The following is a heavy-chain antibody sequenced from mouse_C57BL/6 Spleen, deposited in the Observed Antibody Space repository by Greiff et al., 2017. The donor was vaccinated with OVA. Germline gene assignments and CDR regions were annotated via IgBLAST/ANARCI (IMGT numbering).Heavy chain of an antibody. CDR3: ARSPYYDYDGNYAMDY. Sequence: EVQVVESGGDLVKPGGSLTLSCAASGFTFSSYGMSWVRQTPDKRLEWVATISSGGSYTYYPDSVKGRFTISRDNAKNTLYLQMSSLKSEDTAMYYCARSPYYDYDGNYAMDYWGQGTSVTVSS. CDR2: ISSGGSYT. CDR1: GFTFSSYG. V-gene: IGHV5-6*01. J-gene: IGHJ4*01. D-gene: IGHD2-4*01.